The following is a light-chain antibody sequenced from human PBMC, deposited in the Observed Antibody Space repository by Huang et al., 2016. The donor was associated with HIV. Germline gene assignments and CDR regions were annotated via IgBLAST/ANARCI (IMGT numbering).Light chain of an antibody. CDR1: QSITNY. Sequence: EIVLTQSPATLSLSPGEGATLSCRSIQSITNYLAWYQQKPGQAPRLLIYDATNRATGIPARVSGSGSGTDFTLTINGLESDDFAVYYCQHRNSWPLTFGGGTKVEIK. CDR2: DAT. J-gene: IGKJ4*01. V-gene: IGKV3-11*01. CDR3: QHRNSWPLT.